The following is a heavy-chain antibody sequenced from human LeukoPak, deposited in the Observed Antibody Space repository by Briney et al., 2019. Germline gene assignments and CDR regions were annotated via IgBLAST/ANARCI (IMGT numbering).Heavy chain of an antibody. D-gene: IGHD6-19*01. V-gene: IGHV1-2*02. Sequence: ASVKVSCKASGYTFTGYYMHWVRQAPGQGLDWTGWINPNSGGTNYAQKFQGRVTMTRDTSISTAYMELSRLRSDDTAVYYCARNSDSGWCPNYWGQGTLVTVSS. J-gene: IGHJ4*02. CDR1: GYTFTGYY. CDR3: ARNSDSGWCPNY. CDR2: INPNSGGT.